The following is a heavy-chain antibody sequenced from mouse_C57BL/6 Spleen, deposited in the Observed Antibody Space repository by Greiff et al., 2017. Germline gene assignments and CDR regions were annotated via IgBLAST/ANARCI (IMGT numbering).Heavy chain of an antibody. D-gene: IGHD1-1*01. J-gene: IGHJ2*01. CDR3: ARSGTYYGSSPFDY. V-gene: IGHV1-63*01. Sequence: QVQLQQSGAELVRPGTSVKMSCKASGYTFTNYWIGWAKQRPGHGLEWIGDIYPGGGYTNYNEKFKGKATLTADKSSSTAYMQFSSLTSEDSAIYYCARSGTYYGSSPFDYWGRGTTLTVSS. CDR1: GYTFTNYW. CDR2: IYPGGGYT.